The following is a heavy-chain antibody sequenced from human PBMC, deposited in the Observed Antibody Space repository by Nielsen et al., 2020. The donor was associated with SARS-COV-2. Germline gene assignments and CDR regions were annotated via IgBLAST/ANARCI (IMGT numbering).Heavy chain of an antibody. J-gene: IGHJ4*02. CDR3: ATRTVGIDY. CDR1: GFTFSSYA. CDR2: IHGGDSVT. V-gene: IGHV3-23*05. D-gene: IGHD4-23*01. Sequence: GESLKISCAASGFTFSSYAMSWVRQAPGKGLEWVSTIHGGDSVTYYPDSVKGRFTISRDNAKNSLYLQMNSLRAEDTALYYCATRTVGIDYWGQGTLVTVSS.